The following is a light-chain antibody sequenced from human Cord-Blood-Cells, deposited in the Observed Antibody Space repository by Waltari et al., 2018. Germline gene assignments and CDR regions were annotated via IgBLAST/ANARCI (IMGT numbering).Light chain of an antibody. CDR3: QQYDNLPPGGYT. J-gene: IGKJ2*01. CDR2: DAS. Sequence: DIQMTQSPSSLSASVGDRVTITCPASQDISNYLNWYQQKPGKAPKLLIYDASNLETGVPSRFSGSGSGTDFTFTISSLQPEDIATYYCQQYDNLPPGGYTFGQGTKLEIK. CDR1: QDISNY. V-gene: IGKV1-33*01.